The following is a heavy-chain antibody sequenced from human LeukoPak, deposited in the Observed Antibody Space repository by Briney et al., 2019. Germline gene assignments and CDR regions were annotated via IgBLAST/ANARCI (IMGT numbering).Heavy chain of an antibody. V-gene: IGHV3-30*02. J-gene: IGHJ5*02. Sequence: GGSLRLSCAASGFAFSSYGMHWVRQAPGKGLEWGAFIRYDGSNKYYADSVKGRLTISRDNSKNTPYLQMNSLKTEDTAVYYCPTSIDYYDSGSYLSRFDPWGQGTLVTVSS. CDR1: GFAFSSYG. CDR2: IRYDGSNK. CDR3: PTSIDYYDSGSYLSRFDP. D-gene: IGHD3-10*01.